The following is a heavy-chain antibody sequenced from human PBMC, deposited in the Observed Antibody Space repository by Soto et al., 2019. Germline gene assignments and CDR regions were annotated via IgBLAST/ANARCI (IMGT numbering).Heavy chain of an antibody. CDR2: IDPSDSYT. CDR1: GYRFTSYW. D-gene: IGHD6-13*01. V-gene: IGHV5-10-1*01. CDR3: ARDDYSSSWYHYYYYDGMDV. J-gene: IGHJ6*02. Sequence: PGESLKISRKGSGYRFTSYWISWVRQMPGKGLEWMGRIDPSDSYTNYSPSFQGHVTISADKSISTAYPQWSSLKASDTAMYYCARDDYSSSWYHYYYYDGMDVWGQGTTVTVSS.